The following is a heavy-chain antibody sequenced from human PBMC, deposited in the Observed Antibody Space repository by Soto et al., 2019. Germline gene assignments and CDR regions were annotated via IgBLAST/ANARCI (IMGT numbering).Heavy chain of an antibody. D-gene: IGHD3-10*01. J-gene: IGHJ4*02. CDR2: ISSSISYT. CDR3: ARDGQTYGQGDY. Sequence: QVQLVESGGGLVKPGGSLTLSCAASGFSLSDYSMSWLRQAPGKGLEWVSYISSSISYTHYADSVKGRFTASRDNAKNSVFLHLNSLRAEDTSVYYCARDGQTYGQGDYWGQGTLVTVS. CDR1: GFSLSDYS. V-gene: IGHV3-11*06.